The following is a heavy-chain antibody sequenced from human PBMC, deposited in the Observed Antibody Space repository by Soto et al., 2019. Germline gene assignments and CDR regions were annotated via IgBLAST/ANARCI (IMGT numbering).Heavy chain of an antibody. CDR3: ARSREFDY. J-gene: IGHJ4*02. CDR1: GGSLSGATYS. V-gene: IGHV4-30-2*01. Sequence: TSETLSLTCGVSGGSLSGATYSWNWIRQPPGKGLEWIGYIFPSGTTYYNPSLKSRVTISIDVSKNQFSLSLRSLTAAGTAVYYCARSREFDYWSQGTLVTVSS. CDR2: IFPSGTT.